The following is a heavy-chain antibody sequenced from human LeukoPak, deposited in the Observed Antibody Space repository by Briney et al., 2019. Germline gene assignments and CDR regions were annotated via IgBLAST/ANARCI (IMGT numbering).Heavy chain of an antibody. CDR3: AKESSGGWYFDY. CDR2: ISSSTNTI. CDR1: GFPFTLYN. V-gene: IGHV3-48*04. Sequence: GGSLRLSCEVSGFPFTLYNMNWVRQAPGKGLEWLSYISSSTNTIYYADSVKGRFTISRDNAKNSLYLQMNGLGAEDTAVYYCAKESSGGWYFDYWGQGTLVTVSS. D-gene: IGHD6-19*01. J-gene: IGHJ4*02.